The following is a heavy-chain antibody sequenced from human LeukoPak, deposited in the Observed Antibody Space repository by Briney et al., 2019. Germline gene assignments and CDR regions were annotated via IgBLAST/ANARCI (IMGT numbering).Heavy chain of an antibody. CDR3: AREGCSGGSCYNWFDP. CDR2: IYHSEDT. CDR1: GGSITSSNYY. V-gene: IGHV4-39*02. J-gene: IGHJ5*02. D-gene: IGHD2-15*01. Sequence: PSETLSLTCSVSGGSITSSNYYWAWIRQPPGKGLEWIGSIYHSEDTYYNPSLKSRVTISVDTSKKHFSLKVNSVTAADTAVYYCAREGCSGGSCYNWFDPWGQGTLVTVSS.